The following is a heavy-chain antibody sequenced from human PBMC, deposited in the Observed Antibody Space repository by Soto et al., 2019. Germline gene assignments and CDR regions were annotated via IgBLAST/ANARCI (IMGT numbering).Heavy chain of an antibody. V-gene: IGHV4-59*01. J-gene: IGHJ3*02. CDR1: GGSISSYY. D-gene: IGHD2-2*01. Sequence: QVQLQESGPGLVKPSETLSLTCTVSGGSISSYYWSWIRQPPGKGLEWIGCIYYSGSTNYNPSLKSRFPISVDTSKNQCSLKLSSVTAADTAVYYCGRGRGGWFITQLLNAFDIWGQGTMVTVSS. CDR2: IYYSGST. CDR3: GRGRGGWFITQLLNAFDI.